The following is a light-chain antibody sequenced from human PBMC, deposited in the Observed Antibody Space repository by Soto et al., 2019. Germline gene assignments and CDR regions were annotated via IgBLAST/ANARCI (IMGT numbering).Light chain of an antibody. CDR1: TGDVTNDRW. Sequence: QSVVTQEPSLTVSPGGTVTLTCGSSTGDVTNDRWPYWFQQRPGQVPRTLIHDTSNKHSWTTARFSGSLLGGKAALTLSGAQPEDEAAYCCLLLYDGVAVFGGGTQLTVL. J-gene: IGLJ7*01. CDR3: LLLYDGVAV. V-gene: IGLV7-46*01. CDR2: DTS.